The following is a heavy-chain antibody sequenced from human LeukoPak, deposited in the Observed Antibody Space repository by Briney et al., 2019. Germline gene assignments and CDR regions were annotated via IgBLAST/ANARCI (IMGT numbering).Heavy chain of an antibody. D-gene: IGHD3-22*01. J-gene: IGHJ4*02. CDR1: GITLSNYG. Sequence: GGSLRLSCAVSGITLSNYGMSWVRQAPGKGLEWVAGMSDSGGRTNYADSVKGRFTISRDNPKNTLYLQMNSMRAEDTAVYFCAKRGVVIRVILVGFHKEAYYFDSWGQGALVTVSS. CDR2: MSDSGGRT. V-gene: IGHV3-23*01. CDR3: AKRGVVIRVILVGFHKEAYYFDS.